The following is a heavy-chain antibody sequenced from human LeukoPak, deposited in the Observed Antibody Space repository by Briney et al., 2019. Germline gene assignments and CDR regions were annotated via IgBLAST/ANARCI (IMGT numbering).Heavy chain of an antibody. D-gene: IGHD2-15*01. V-gene: IGHV4-4*07. CDR2: IYTRGST. CDR3: ARGRYCSAAICSGGDAFDI. Sequence: SETLYLTCTVSGGSINNYYWSWIRQPAGKGLEWIGRIYTRGSTNYNPSLKSRVTMSVDTSKNQFSLKLSSVTAAYTAVYYCARGRYCSAAICSGGDAFDIWGQGTMVSVSS. CDR1: GGSINNYY. J-gene: IGHJ3*02.